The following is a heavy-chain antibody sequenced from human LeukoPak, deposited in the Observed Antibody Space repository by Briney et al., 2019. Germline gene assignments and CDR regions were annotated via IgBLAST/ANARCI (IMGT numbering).Heavy chain of an antibody. Sequence: GGSLRLSCAASGFTFSSYSMNWVRQAPGKGLEWVSSISSSSSYIYYADSVKGGLTISRDNAKNSLYLQMNSLRAEDTAVYYCARDQGYYDSSGPIDYWGQGTLVTVSS. CDR1: GFTFSSYS. CDR3: ARDQGYYDSSGPIDY. D-gene: IGHD3-22*01. CDR2: ISSSSSYI. J-gene: IGHJ4*02. V-gene: IGHV3-21*01.